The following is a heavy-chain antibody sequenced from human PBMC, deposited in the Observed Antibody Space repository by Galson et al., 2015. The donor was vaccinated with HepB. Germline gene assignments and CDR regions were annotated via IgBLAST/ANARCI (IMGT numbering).Heavy chain of an antibody. CDR2: INHSGST. CDR3: ARGRDDCRKTSCYNPFQH. CDR1: TFIFSTYS. J-gene: IGHJ1*01. D-gene: IGHD2-2*02. Sequence: LRLSCAASTFIFSTYSMNWVRQAPGKGLEWIGEINHSGSTNYNSSLKSRVTISVDTSKNQISLKLSSVTAADTAVYYCARGRDDCRKTSCYNPFQHWGQGTLVTVSS. V-gene: IGHV4-34*01.